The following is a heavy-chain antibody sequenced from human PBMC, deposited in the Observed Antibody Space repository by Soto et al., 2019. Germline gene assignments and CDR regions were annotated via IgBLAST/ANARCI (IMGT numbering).Heavy chain of an antibody. CDR1: GFTFSSYS. CDR2: ISSSGSTT. V-gene: IGHV3-48*02. D-gene: IGHD6-6*01. Sequence: LRLSCAASGFTFSSYSMNWVRQAPGKGLQWVSYISSSGSTTYYADSVRGRFTISRDNAKNSLYLQMNSLRDEETAVYYCARPSKMYTSPSCGMDVWGQGTTVTVSS. CDR3: ARPSKMYTSPSCGMDV. J-gene: IGHJ6*02.